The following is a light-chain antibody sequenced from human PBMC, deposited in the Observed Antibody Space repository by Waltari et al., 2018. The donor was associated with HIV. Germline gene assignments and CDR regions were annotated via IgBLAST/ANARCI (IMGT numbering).Light chain of an antibody. CDR3: QVWDSSSDQYV. V-gene: IGLV3-21*02. Sequence: SYVLTQPPSVSVAPGQTARITCGGNNIGSKSVHWYQQKPGQAPVLVVYDDSDRPSGIPEGVSGSNSGNTATLTISRVEAGDEADYYCQVWDSSSDQYVFGTGTMVTVL. J-gene: IGLJ1*01. CDR1: NIGSKS. CDR2: DDS.